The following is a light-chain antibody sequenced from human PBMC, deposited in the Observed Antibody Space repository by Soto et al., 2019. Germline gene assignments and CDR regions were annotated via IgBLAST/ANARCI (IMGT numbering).Light chain of an antibody. V-gene: IGKV1-39*01. CDR1: QSIVSY. CDR3: QQSYSTPRT. J-gene: IGKJ4*01. CDR2: AAS. Sequence: DIQMTQSPPSLSASVGDRVTITCRASQSIVSYLNWYQQKPGKAPKVLIFAASSLQSGVPSRFSGSGSGTDFTLTISSLQPEDFATYYCQQSYSTPRTFGGGTKVEIK.